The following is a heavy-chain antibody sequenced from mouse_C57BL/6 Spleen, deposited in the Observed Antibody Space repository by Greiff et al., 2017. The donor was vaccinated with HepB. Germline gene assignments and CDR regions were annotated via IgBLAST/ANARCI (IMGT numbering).Heavy chain of an antibody. D-gene: IGHD2-3*01. CDR3: ARWLDGYSGV. J-gene: IGHJ1*03. CDR1: GYTFTDYY. Sequence: EVQLQQSGPELVKPGASVKISCKASGYTFTDYYMNWVKQSHGKSLEWIGDINPNNGGTSYNQKFKGKATLTVDKSSSTAYMELRSLTSEDSAVYYCARWLDGYSGVWGTGTTVTVSS. V-gene: IGHV1-26*01. CDR2: INPNNGGT.